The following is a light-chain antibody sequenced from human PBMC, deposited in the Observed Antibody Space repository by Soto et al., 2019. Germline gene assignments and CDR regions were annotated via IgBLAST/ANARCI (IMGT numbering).Light chain of an antibody. CDR1: QSVSAN. CDR2: GAS. Sequence: EIVMTQSPATLSVSPGERATLSCRASQSVSANLALYQQKPGQAPRLLIYGASTRATGIPARFSGSGSGTEFTLTISRLQSEDFAVYYGQQYNNWPRTFGQGTKVEI. V-gene: IGKV3-15*01. CDR3: QQYNNWPRT. J-gene: IGKJ1*01.